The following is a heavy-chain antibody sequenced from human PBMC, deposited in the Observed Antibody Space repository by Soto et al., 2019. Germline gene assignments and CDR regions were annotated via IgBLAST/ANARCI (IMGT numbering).Heavy chain of an antibody. V-gene: IGHV4-59*01. J-gene: IGHJ4*02. Sequence: SETLSLTCTVSGGSISSYYWSWIRQPPGKGLEWIGYIYYSGSTNYNPSLKSRGTISVDTSKNQFSLRLSSVTAADTAVYYCARVPYCSSTSCYPYFDYWGQGTLVTVSS. D-gene: IGHD2-2*01. CDR3: ARVPYCSSTSCYPYFDY. CDR2: IYYSGST. CDR1: GGSISSYY.